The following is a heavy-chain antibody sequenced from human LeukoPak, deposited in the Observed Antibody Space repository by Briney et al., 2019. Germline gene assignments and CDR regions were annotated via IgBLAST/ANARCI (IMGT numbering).Heavy chain of an antibody. CDR3: ARTWIPTPLDY. V-gene: IGHV4-30-4*01. D-gene: IGHD1-1*01. CDR2: ISYTGIT. Sequence: SETLSLTCSASGGSIRSGDHYWGWLRQAPGKGLEWIGYISYTGITYYNPSLKSRLTISVDTSKNQFSLKLTSVTAADTAVYYCARTWIPTPLDYWGQGTLVTVSS. J-gene: IGHJ4*02. CDR1: GGSIRSGDHY.